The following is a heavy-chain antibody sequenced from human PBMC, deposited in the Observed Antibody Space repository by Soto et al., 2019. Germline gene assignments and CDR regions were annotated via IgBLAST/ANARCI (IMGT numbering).Heavy chain of an antibody. Sequence: GGSLRLSCAASGFTFSSYGMHWVRQAPGKGLEWVAVIWYDGSNKYYADSVKGRFTISRDNSKNTLYLQMNSLRAEDTAVYYCARDGYCSSTSCSGYYYYYMDVWGKGTTVTVSS. J-gene: IGHJ6*03. D-gene: IGHD2-2*01. V-gene: IGHV3-33*01. CDR2: IWYDGSNK. CDR3: ARDGYCSSTSCSGYYYYYMDV. CDR1: GFTFSSYG.